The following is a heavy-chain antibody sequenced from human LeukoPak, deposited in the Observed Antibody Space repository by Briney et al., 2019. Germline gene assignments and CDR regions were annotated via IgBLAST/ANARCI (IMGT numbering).Heavy chain of an antibody. D-gene: IGHD3-16*02. CDR1: GGSISSSSYY. CDR2: IYYSGST. CDR3: ARARTDYDYVWGSYRFWFDP. Sequence: SETLSLTCTVSGGSISSSSYYWGWIRQPPGKGLEWIGSIYYSGSTYYNPSLKSRVTISVDTSENQFSLKLSSVTAADTAVYYCARARTDYDYVWGSYRFWFDPWGQGTLVTVSS. V-gene: IGHV4-39*01. J-gene: IGHJ5*02.